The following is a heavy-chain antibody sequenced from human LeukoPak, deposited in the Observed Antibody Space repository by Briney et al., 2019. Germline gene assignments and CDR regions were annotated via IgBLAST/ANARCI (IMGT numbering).Heavy chain of an antibody. D-gene: IGHD6-13*01. J-gene: IGHJ4*02. CDR2: INPNSGGT. Sequence: GASVKVSCKASGYTFTDYYMHWVRQAPGQGLEWMGWINPNSGGTNYAQKFQGRVTMTRDTSISTAYLELSSLRSDDTAVYYCARIKWAAADDWGRGTLVTVSS. CDR3: ARIKWAAADD. V-gene: IGHV1-2*02. CDR1: GYTFTDYY.